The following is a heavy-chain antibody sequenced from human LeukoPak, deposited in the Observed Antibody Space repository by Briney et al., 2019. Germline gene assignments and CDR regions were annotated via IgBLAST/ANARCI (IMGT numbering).Heavy chain of an antibody. CDR3: ATPGWGTDNWFDP. Sequence: SETLSFTCAVYGGSFSGYYWSWIRQPPGKGLEWIGEINHSGSTNYNPSLKSRVTISVDTSKNQFSLKLSSVTAADTAVYYCATPGWGTDNWFDPWGQGTLVTVSS. D-gene: IGHD3-16*01. CDR2: INHSGST. V-gene: IGHV4-34*01. J-gene: IGHJ5*02. CDR1: GGSFSGYY.